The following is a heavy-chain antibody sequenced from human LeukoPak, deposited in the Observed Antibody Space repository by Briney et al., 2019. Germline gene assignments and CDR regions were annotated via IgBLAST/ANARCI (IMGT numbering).Heavy chain of an antibody. D-gene: IGHD3-22*01. CDR3: VHDSSGGTDAFDI. CDR2: INPSGGST. J-gene: IGHJ3*02. CDR1: GYTFTSYY. V-gene: IGHV1-46*01. Sequence: ASVKVSCKASGYTFTSYYMHWVRQAPGQGLEWMGIINPSGGSTSYAQKFQGRVTMTRDTSTSTVYMELSSLRSEDTAVYYCVHDSSGGTDAFDIWGQGTMVTVSS.